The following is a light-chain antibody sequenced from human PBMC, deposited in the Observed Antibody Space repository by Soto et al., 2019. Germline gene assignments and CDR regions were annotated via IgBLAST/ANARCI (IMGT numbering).Light chain of an antibody. CDR3: QTWSTGIRV. V-gene: IGLV4-69*01. Sequence: QLVLTQSPSASASLGASVKLTCTLSSGHSSYAIAWHQQQPEKGPRYLMKLNSDGSHSKGDGIPDRFSGSSSGNERYLTISSLQSEDEADYYCQTWSTGIRVFGGGTKLTVL. CDR2: LNSDGSH. CDR1: SGHSSYA. J-gene: IGLJ3*02.